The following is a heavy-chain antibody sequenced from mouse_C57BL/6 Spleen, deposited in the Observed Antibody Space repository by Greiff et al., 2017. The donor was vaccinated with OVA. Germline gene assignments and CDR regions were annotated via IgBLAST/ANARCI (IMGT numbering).Heavy chain of an antibody. CDR2: IAPANGNT. CDR1: GFNIKNPY. V-gene: IGHV14-3*01. J-gene: IGHJ1*03. Sequence: VQLQQSVAELVRPGASVKLSCTASGFNIKNPYMHWVKQRPEQGLEWIGRIAPANGNTKYAPKFQGQATISADTSSNTAYLQLSSLTAEDTAIYYCAYYGSSYWYFDVWGTGTTVTVSS. CDR3: AYYGSSYWYFDV. D-gene: IGHD1-1*01.